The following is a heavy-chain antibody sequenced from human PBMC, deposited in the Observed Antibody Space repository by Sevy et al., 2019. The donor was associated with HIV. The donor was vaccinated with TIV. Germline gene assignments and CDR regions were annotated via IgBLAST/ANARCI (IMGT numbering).Heavy chain of an antibody. V-gene: IGHV1-18*04. J-gene: IGHJ6*03. CDR2: ISAYNGNT. Sequence: ASVKVSCKASGYTFTSYGISWVRQAPGQGLEWMGWISAYNGNTNYAQKLQGRVTMTTDTSTSTAYMELRSLRSDDTAVYYCARRIVVVPAAMPAVYYYYHMDVWGKGTTVTVSS. CDR1: GYTFTSYG. D-gene: IGHD2-2*01. CDR3: ARRIVVVPAAMPAVYYYYHMDV.